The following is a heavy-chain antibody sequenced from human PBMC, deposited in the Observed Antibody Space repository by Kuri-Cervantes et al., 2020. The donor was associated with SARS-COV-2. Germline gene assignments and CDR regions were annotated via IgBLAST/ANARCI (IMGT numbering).Heavy chain of an antibody. CDR2: ISSSSSYI. Sequence: GESLKISCAASGFTFSSYSMNWVRQAPGKGLEWVSSISSSSSYIYYADSVKGRFTISRDNAKNSLYLRMNSLRAEDTAVYYCARDPDWGGNYWGQGTLVTVSS. V-gene: IGHV3-21*01. CDR3: ARDPDWGGNY. D-gene: IGHD7-27*01. CDR1: GFTFSSYS. J-gene: IGHJ4*02.